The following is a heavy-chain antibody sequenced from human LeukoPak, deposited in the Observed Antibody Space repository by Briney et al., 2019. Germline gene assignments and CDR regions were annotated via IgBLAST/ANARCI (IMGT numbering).Heavy chain of an antibody. CDR1: RFTFSTYS. CDR2: ITSSSSPI. J-gene: IGHJ3*02. Sequence: PGGSLRLSCAASRFTFSTYSMNWVRQAPGKGLEWVSYITSSSSPIYYADSVKGRFTISRDNAKNALYLQMNSLRAEDTAVYYCARSAYCTSTSCLNGRGAFDIWGQGTMVTVSS. D-gene: IGHD2-2*01. V-gene: IGHV3-48*04. CDR3: ARSAYCTSTSCLNGRGAFDI.